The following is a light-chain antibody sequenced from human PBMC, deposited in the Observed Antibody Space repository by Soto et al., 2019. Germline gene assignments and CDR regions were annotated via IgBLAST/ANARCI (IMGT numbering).Light chain of an antibody. J-gene: IGLJ2*01. CDR2: DVR. V-gene: IGLV2-14*03. Sequence: QSVLTQPASVSGSPGQSITISCTGTSSDVGGYNSVSWYQHHPGKAPKLMIYDVRNRPSGVSNRFSASKSGNTASLTISGLQADDEADYYCSSFTSSTTVVFGGGTKLTVL. CDR3: SSFTSSTTVV. CDR1: SSDVGGYNS.